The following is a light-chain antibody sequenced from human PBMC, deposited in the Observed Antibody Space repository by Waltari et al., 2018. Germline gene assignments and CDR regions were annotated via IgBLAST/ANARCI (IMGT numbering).Light chain of an antibody. Sequence: VLPQSPGTLSLSQGERATLSCRARQRVGSSYLAWYRHKPGQPLRLLIYAVSGRATGIPDRFSGSGSGTDFTLTIDRLEPEDFAVYYCQQYGSPPYTFGQGTKL. CDR1: QRVGSSY. CDR2: AVS. J-gene: IGKJ2*01. V-gene: IGKV3-20*01. CDR3: QQYGSPPYT.